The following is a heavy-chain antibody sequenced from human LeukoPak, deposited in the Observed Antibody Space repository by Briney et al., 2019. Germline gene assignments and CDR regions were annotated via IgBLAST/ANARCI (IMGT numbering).Heavy chain of an antibody. Sequence: PSETLSLTCTVSGGSISSYYWSWIRQPPGKGLEWIGYISYSGSTNYNPSLKSRVTISVDTSKNQFSLKLNSVSAADTAVYYCARQGGCVSPATNWGQGILVTVSS. J-gene: IGHJ4*02. D-gene: IGHD1-14*01. CDR2: ISYSGST. V-gene: IGHV4-59*08. CDR3: ARQGGCVSPATN. CDR1: GGSISSYY.